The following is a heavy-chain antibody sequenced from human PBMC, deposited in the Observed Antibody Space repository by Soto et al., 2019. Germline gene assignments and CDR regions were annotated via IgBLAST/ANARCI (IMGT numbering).Heavy chain of an antibody. CDR2: IQKKADGGAT. D-gene: IGHD1-26*01. J-gene: IGHJ4*02. V-gene: IGHV3-15*01. Sequence: EVQLVESGGGLVKDGGSLRLSCAVSGITFSNAWMAWVRQAPGKGLEWVGRIQKKADGGATEYAASVKGRLSISRDDSKKTLYLQMDSLKSEDSAVYYCTIMGLGTFEYWGQGTLLTVSS. CDR3: TIMGLGTFEY. CDR1: GITFSNAW.